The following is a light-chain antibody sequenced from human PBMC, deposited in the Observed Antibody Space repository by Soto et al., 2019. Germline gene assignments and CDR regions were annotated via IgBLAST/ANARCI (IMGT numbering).Light chain of an antibody. Sequence: DIVMTQSPLSLPVTPGEPASISCRSSQSLLHSDGYNYLDWYLQKPGQSPQLLIYLGSNRASGVPDRFSGRGSGTDFTLKISRVEAEDVGVYYCMKALETPRFGPGTKVDIK. V-gene: IGKV2-28*01. J-gene: IGKJ3*01. CDR3: MKALETPR. CDR1: QSLLHSDGYNY. CDR2: LGS.